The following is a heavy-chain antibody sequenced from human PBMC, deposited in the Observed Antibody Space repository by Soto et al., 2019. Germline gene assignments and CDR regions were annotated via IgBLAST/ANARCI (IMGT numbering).Heavy chain of an antibody. CDR3: ARPSGSGNWFDP. V-gene: IGHV4-39*01. D-gene: IGHD6-19*01. CDR2: IYYSGST. J-gene: IGHJ5*02. CDR1: GSSISSSSYY. Sequence: QLQLQESGPGLVKPSETLSLTCTVSGSSISSSSYYWGWIRQPPGKGLEWIGSIYYSGSTYYNPSLKSRVTISVDTSKNQFSLKLSSVTAADTAVYYCARPSGSGNWFDPWGQGTLVTVSS.